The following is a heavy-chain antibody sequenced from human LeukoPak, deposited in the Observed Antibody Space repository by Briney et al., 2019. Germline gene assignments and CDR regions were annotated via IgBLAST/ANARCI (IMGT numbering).Heavy chain of an antibody. CDR1: GFTFSSYA. V-gene: IGHV3-23*01. CDR2: ISGSGGST. CDR3: AKRVDYGDYFDY. D-gene: IGHD4-17*01. Sequence: GGSLRLSCAASGFTFSSYAMSWVRQAPGKGLEWVSAISGSGGSTYYAGSVKGRFTISRDNSKNTLYLQMNSLRAEDTAVYYCAKRVDYGDYFDYWGQGTLVTVSS. J-gene: IGHJ4*02.